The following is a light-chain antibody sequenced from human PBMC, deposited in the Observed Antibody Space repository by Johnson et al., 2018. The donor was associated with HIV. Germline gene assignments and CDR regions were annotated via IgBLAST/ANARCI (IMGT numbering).Light chain of an antibody. CDR3: GTWISRLSVGHV. J-gene: IGLJ1*01. CDR1: SCDIGNNY. V-gene: IGLV1-51*01. Sequence: QSVLTQPPSVSAAPGQKVTISCSGSSCDIGNNYVSWHQKFPGAAPKVLIYDNNKRPSGIPDRISGSKSGTSATLGITGLQTGDEADYYCGTWISRLSVGHVFGTGTKFTVL. CDR2: DNN.